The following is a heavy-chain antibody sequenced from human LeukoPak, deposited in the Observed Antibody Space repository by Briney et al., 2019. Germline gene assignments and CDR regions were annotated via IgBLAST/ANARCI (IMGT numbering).Heavy chain of an antibody. V-gene: IGHV3-30*18. J-gene: IGHJ1*01. Sequence: GGSLRLSCAASGFTFSTYAIHWVRQAPGKGLEWVAVITYDGSNKYYADSVKGRFTISRDNSKNTLYLQMHSLRAEDTAMYYCAKDFAKYCSGGCDFHHGGQGTLVTVSS. CDR1: GFTFSTYA. CDR2: ITYDGSNK. D-gene: IGHD2-15*01. CDR3: AKDFAKYCSGGCDFHH.